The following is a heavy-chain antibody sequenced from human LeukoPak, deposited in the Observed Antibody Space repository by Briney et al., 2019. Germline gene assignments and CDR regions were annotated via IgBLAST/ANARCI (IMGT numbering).Heavy chain of an antibody. V-gene: IGHV3-30*02. CDR1: GFTFSIYG. J-gene: IGHJ4*02. D-gene: IGHD3-22*01. CDR2: IRYDGSNK. CDR3: AKVWDDSSGYLQYYFDY. Sequence: GGSLRLSCAASGFTFSIYGMHWVRQAPDKGLECVAFIRYDGSNKYYANSVKGRFTISRDNSKNTLYLQMNSLRAEDTAVYYCAKVWDDSSGYLQYYFDYWGQGTLVTVSS.